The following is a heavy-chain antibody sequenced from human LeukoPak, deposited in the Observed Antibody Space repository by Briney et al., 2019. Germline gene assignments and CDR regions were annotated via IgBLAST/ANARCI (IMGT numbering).Heavy chain of an antibody. CDR3: ARDFAAVGSHNWFDP. J-gene: IGHJ5*02. V-gene: IGHV1-2*02. CDR2: VNPDSGAT. D-gene: IGHD6-19*01. CDR1: GYSFTGYY. Sequence: SVKVSCKASGYSFTGYYIHWVRQAPGQGLEWMGWVNPDSGATRNAQKFQGRVTVTRDTSISTAFMELSSLTSDDTAVYYCARDFAAVGSHNWFDPWGQGTLVTVSS.